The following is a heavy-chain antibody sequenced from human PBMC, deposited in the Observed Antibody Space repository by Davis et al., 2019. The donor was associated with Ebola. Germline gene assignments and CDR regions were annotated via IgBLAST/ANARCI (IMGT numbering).Heavy chain of an antibody. Sequence: PGGSLRLSCAASGFTFSSYGMHWVRQAPGKGLEWVAVIWYDGSNKYYADSVKGRFTISRDNSKKTLYLQMNSLRVEDTAVYYCAREGSGWFDYDYYYGMDVWGQGTTVTVSS. CDR1: GFTFSSYG. V-gene: IGHV3-33*01. CDR2: IWYDGSNK. D-gene: IGHD6-19*01. CDR3: AREGSGWFDYDYYYGMDV. J-gene: IGHJ6*02.